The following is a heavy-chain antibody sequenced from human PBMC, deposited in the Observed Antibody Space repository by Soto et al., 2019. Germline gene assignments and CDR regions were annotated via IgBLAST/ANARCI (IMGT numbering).Heavy chain of an antibody. CDR2: ISSGGDTI. J-gene: IGHJ4*02. CDR3: ARDRAAGGY. D-gene: IGHD6-13*01. Sequence: GGSLRLSCAASGFSFSNYEMNWVRQAPGKGLEWVAYISSGGDTIHYADSVRGRFTVSRDNARNSLSLQMNTLRVEDTALYYCARDRAAGGYWGQGTLVTVPS. CDR1: GFSFSNYE. V-gene: IGHV3-48*03.